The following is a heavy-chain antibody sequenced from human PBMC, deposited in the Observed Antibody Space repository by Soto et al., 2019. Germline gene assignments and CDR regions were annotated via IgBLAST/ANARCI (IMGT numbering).Heavy chain of an antibody. CDR3: TRAHDYIWGSYRFGFDY. Sequence: SGPTLVNPTQTLTLTCTFSGFSLTTSGVGVGWIRQPPGKALEWLAIIYWDDDKRYSPSLKSRLTITKDTSKNQVVLTMTNMDPVDTATYCCTRAHDYIWGSYRFGFDYWGQGTLVTVSS. J-gene: IGHJ4*02. V-gene: IGHV2-5*02. D-gene: IGHD3-16*02. CDR1: GFSLTTSGVG. CDR2: IYWDDDK.